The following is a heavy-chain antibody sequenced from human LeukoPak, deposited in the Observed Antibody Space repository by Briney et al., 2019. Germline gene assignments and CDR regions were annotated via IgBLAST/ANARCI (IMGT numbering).Heavy chain of an antibody. CDR1: GFTFSSYG. D-gene: IGHD6-13*01. Sequence: AGGSLRLSCAASGFTFSSYGMHWVRQAPGKGLEWVAVISYDGSNKYYADSVKGRFTISRDNAEDSLYLLINSLRADDTAVYYCARDNSYGGGSSWSYAFDIWGQGTMVTVSS. CDR2: ISYDGSNK. J-gene: IGHJ3*02. V-gene: IGHV3-30*03. CDR3: ARDNSYGGGSSWSYAFDI.